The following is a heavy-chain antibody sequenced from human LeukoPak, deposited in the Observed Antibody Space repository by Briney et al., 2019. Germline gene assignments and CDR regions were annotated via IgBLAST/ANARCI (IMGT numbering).Heavy chain of an antibody. D-gene: IGHD5-12*01. CDR1: GFTFSSYA. J-gene: IGHJ4*02. CDR2: ISGSGGST. V-gene: IGHV3-23*01. Sequence: GGSLRLSCAASGFTFSSYAMSWVRQAPGKGLEWVSAISGSGGSTYYADSVKGRFTISRDNSKNTLYLQMNSLRAEDTAVYYCAKDRLMHSGYLSWSDYWGQGTLVTVSS. CDR3: AKDRLMHSGYLSWSDY.